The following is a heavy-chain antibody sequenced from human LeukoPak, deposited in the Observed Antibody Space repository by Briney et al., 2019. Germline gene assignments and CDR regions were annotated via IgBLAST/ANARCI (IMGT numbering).Heavy chain of an antibody. CDR2: ISYDGSNK. J-gene: IGHJ4*02. CDR3: ARDSDDYVWGSPSFDY. V-gene: IGHV3-30-3*01. CDR1: GFTFSSYA. D-gene: IGHD3-16*01. Sequence: GGSLRLSCAASGFTFSSYAMHWVRQAPGKGLEWVAVISYDGSNKYYADSVKGRFTISRDNSKNTLYLQMNSLRAEDTAVYYCARDSDDYVWGSPSFDYWGQGTLVTVSS.